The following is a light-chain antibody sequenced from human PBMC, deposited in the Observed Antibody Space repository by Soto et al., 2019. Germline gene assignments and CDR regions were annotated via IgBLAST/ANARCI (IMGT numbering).Light chain of an antibody. V-gene: IGKV3-11*01. CDR3: QQRSTWPLT. CDR1: QYVSTY. J-gene: IGKJ4*01. CDR2: DAS. Sequence: EIVLTQSPATLSLSAGERATLSCTASQYVSTYLAWYQQKPGQAPRLLIYDASNRATGIPARFSGSGSGTDFTLSISSLEPEDFAVYSCQQRSTWPLTFGGGTKVEIK.